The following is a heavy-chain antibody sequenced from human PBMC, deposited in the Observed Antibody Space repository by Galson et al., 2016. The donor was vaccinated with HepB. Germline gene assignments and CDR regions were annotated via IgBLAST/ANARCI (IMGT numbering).Heavy chain of an antibody. V-gene: IGHV3-74*01. CDR3: ARDSDSDYYGSRSTPIDY. J-gene: IGHJ4*02. CDR2: INSDGSST. D-gene: IGHD3-10*01. CDR1: GFTFSSYW. Sequence: SLRLSCAASGFTFSSYWMHWVRQAPGKGLVWVSRINSDGSSTSYADSVKGRFTISRDNAKNTLYLQMNSLRAEDTAVYYCARDSDSDYYGSRSTPIDYWGQGTLVTVSS.